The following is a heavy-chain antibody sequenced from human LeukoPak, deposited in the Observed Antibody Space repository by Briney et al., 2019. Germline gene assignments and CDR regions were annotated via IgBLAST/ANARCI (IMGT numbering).Heavy chain of an antibody. CDR3: AIDARGSGWALVFGANYYFYMDV. D-gene: IGHD1-26*01. J-gene: IGHJ6*03. CDR2: ISYSGIT. CDR1: GGSISSSNYY. Sequence: ATLFLTCAASGGSISSSNYYWGWIRRPPGKGLARISSISYSGITYYNPSLKSRVPLSVDTSKTQFSLKLSSVTAADTAVYYCAIDARGSGWALVFGANYYFYMDVWAKGPRSPSP. V-gene: IGHV4-39*07.